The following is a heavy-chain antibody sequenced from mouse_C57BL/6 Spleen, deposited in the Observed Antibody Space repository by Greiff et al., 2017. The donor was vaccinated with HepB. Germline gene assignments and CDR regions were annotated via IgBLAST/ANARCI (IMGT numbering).Heavy chain of an antibody. CDR1: GYTFTDYE. CDR3: TRGRGYGNLYYYAMDY. V-gene: IGHV1-15*01. D-gene: IGHD2-1*01. J-gene: IGHJ4*01. Sequence: QVQLQQSGAELVRPGASVTLSCKASGYTFTDYEMHWVKQTPVHGLEWIGAIDPETGGTAYNQKFKGKAILTADKSSSTAYMELRSLTSEDSAVYYWTRGRGYGNLYYYAMDYWGQGTSVTVSS. CDR2: IDPETGGT.